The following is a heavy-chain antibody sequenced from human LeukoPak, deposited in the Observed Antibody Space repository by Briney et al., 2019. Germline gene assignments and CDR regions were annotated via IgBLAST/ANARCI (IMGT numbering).Heavy chain of an antibody. CDR3: ARYSSGWYFDL. CDR1: GYTFTGYY. V-gene: IGHV1-2*02. J-gene: IGHJ2*01. CDR2: INPNSGGT. Sequence: ASVKVSCKTSGYTFTGYYMHWVRQAPGQGLEWMGWINPNSGGTNYAQKFQGRVTMTRDTSISTAYMELTRLRSDDTAGYYCARYSSGWYFDLWGRGTLVAVSS. D-gene: IGHD6-19*01.